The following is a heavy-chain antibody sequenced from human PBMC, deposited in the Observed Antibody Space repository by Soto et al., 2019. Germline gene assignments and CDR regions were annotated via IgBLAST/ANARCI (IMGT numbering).Heavy chain of an antibody. CDR2: INSDASHT. J-gene: IGHJ6*01. D-gene: IGHD3-10*01. CDR1: VFTFSTYW. CDR3: ARAPLLWFGEFTSGMDV. Sequence: GGSLRISCASSVFTFSTYWMHWIRQVPGKGLDWVSRINSDASHTYYADSVKGRFTISRDNAKNSLYLQMNSLRAEDTAVYYCARAPLLWFGEFTSGMDVWGQGTTVTVSS. V-gene: IGHV3-74*01.